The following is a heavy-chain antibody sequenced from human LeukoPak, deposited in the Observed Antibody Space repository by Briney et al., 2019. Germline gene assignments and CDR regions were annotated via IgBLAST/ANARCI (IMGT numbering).Heavy chain of an antibody. V-gene: IGHV4-4*07. CDR1: GGSISSYY. J-gene: IGHJ3*02. Sequence: SETLSLTCTVSGGSISSYYCSWIRQPAGKGLEWIGRIYTSGSTNYNPSLKSRVTMSVDTSKDQFSLKLSSVTAADTAVYYCARVKVHSGGAFDIWRQGTMVTVSS. CDR2: IYTSGST. CDR3: ARVKVHSGGAFDI. D-gene: IGHD3-10*01.